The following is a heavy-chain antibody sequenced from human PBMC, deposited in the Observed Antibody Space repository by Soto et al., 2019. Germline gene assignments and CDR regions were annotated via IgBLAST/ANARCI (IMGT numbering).Heavy chain of an antibody. CDR3: ARVSVEGVIVTHFDF. CDR1: GYSFSSSW. D-gene: IGHD3-16*02. J-gene: IGHJ4*02. Sequence: PGESLKISCKGSGYSFSSSWIGWVRQMPGKGLEWMGIIYPGDSDSRYSPSFQGQVTMSAEKSISTAYLHWSSLKASDTAMYYCARVSVEGVIVTHFDFWGQGTLVTVSS. V-gene: IGHV5-51*01. CDR2: IYPGDSDS.